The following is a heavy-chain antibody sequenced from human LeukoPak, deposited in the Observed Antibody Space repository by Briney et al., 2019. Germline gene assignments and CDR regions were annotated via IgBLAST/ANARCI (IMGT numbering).Heavy chain of an antibody. D-gene: IGHD6-13*01. CDR1: GYTFTSYG. V-gene: IGHV1-18*01. CDR2: ISAYNGNT. J-gene: IGHJ4*02. Sequence: ASVKVSCKASGYTFTSYGISWVRQAPGQGLEWMRWISAYNGNTNYAQKLQGRVTMTTDTSTSTAYMEVRSLRSDDTAVYYCARVTAAAYVPYYFDYWGQGTLVTVSA. CDR3: ARVTAAAYVPYYFDY.